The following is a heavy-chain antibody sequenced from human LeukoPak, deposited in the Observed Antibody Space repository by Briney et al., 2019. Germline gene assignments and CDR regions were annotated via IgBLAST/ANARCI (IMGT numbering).Heavy chain of an antibody. J-gene: IGHJ4*02. D-gene: IGHD2-15*01. Sequence: GGSLRLSCGASGFTFSTYIMNWVRQPPGKGLEWVSSISGGSSYIRYTDSLKGRFTISRDNVKNSVYLQMNSLRAEDTAVYYCAKDRAPYCSGGSCYSGFDYWGQGTLVTVSS. V-gene: IGHV3-21*01. CDR3: AKDRAPYCSGGSCYSGFDY. CDR1: GFTFSTYI. CDR2: ISGGSSYI.